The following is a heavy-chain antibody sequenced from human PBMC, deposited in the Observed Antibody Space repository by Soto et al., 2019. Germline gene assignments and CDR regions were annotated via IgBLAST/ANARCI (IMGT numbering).Heavy chain of an antibody. D-gene: IGHD6-25*01. J-gene: IGHJ5*02. CDR2: IYYSGST. V-gene: IGHV4-59*01. CDR3: ARPHGGSSGWDNWFDP. CDR1: GGSISSYY. Sequence: SETLSLTCTVSGGSISSYYWSWIRQPPGKGLEWIGYIYYSGSTNYNPSLKSRVTISVDTSNNQFSLRLSSVTAADTAVYYCARPHGGSSGWDNWFDPWGQGTLVTVS.